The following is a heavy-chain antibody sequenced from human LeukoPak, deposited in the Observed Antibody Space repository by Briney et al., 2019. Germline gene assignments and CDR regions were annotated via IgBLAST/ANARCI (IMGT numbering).Heavy chain of an antibody. CDR3: ARVHSYDILTGPHDAFDI. J-gene: IGHJ3*02. D-gene: IGHD3-9*01. CDR2: ISSNGGST. V-gene: IGHV3-64*01. CDR1: GFTFSSYA. Sequence: GGSLRLSCAASGFTFSSYAMHWVRQAPGKGLEYVSAISSNGGSTYYANSVKGRFTISRDNSKNTLYLQMGSLRAEDMAVYYCARVHSYDILTGPHDAFDIWGQGTMVTVSS.